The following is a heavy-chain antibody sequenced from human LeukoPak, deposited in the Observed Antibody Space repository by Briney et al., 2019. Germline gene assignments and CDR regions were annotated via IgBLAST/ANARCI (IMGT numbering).Heavy chain of an antibody. D-gene: IGHD7-27*01. CDR2: ISGSGT. CDR1: GFTSRSYA. CDR3: AKTGDRDY. J-gene: IGHJ4*02. Sequence: GGSLRLSCATSGFTSRSYAMIWVRQAPERGLQWVSGISGSGTYYADFAKGRFTISRDNSKNTLYLQMNSLRAEDTAIYYCAKTGDRDYWGRGTLVTVSS. V-gene: IGHV3-23*01.